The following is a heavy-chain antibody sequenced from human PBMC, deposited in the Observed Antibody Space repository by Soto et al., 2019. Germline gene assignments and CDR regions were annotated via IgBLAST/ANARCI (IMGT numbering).Heavy chain of an antibody. CDR2: LWSAGLT. V-gene: IGHV3-53*01. CDR3: AREPPPDL. Sequence: EVQVVESGGGLIQPGGSLRLSCAASGFTVSSNYMTWVRQAPGKGLEWVSILWSAGLTYYADSVKGRFTISRDNSKNTLYLQLPSLRAEDSAVYYFAREPPPDLWGQGTLVTVSS. J-gene: IGHJ5*02. CDR1: GFTVSSNY.